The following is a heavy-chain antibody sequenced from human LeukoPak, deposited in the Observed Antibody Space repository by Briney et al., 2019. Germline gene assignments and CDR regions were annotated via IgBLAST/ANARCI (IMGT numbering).Heavy chain of an antibody. Sequence: GGSLRLSCAASGFTASSNYMSWVRQAPGKGLEWVSVIYSGGTTYCADSVKGRFTISRDNSKKTLYLQMNSLRAEDTAVYYCARETGDDAFDIWGQGTMVTVSS. J-gene: IGHJ3*02. V-gene: IGHV3-66*01. CDR2: IYSGGTT. CDR3: ARETGDDAFDI. D-gene: IGHD7-27*01. CDR1: GFTASSNY.